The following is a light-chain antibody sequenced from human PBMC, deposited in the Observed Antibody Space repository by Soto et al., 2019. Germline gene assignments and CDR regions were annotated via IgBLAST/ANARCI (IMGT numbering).Light chain of an antibody. V-gene: IGKV1-39*01. CDR3: QQTYTTPTWT. Sequence: DFQMTQSPSSLSASVGDRVTITCRASQPISRFLNWYQQKPGTAPKLLIYATSTLQRGVPSRFRGSGSGTDFSLTSSGLQPEDFATYYCQQTYTTPTWTFGPGTRVEIK. J-gene: IGKJ1*01. CDR1: QPISRF. CDR2: ATS.